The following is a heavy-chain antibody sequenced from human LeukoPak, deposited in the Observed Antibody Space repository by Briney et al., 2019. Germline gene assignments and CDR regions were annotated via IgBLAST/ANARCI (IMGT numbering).Heavy chain of an antibody. Sequence: GASVKVSCKASGYTFTSYGISWVRQAPGQGLEWMGWISAYNGNTNYAQKLQGRVTMTTDTSTSTAYMELRSLRSDDTAVYYCARDPLVTDRRGQKLNWFDPWGQGTLVTVSS. V-gene: IGHV1-18*01. D-gene: IGHD4-23*01. CDR1: GYTFTSYG. J-gene: IGHJ5*02. CDR3: ARDPLVTDRRGQKLNWFDP. CDR2: ISAYNGNT.